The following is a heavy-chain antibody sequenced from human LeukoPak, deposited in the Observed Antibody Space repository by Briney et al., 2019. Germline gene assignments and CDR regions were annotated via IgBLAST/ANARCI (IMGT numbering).Heavy chain of an antibody. J-gene: IGHJ4*02. D-gene: IGHD6-13*01. V-gene: IGHV4-59*08. Sequence: SETLSLTCSVSGGSISSYYWSWIRQPPGKGLEWIGYIYYSGSTNYNPSLKSRVTISVDTSKNQFSLKLNSVTAADTAVYYCARLGIAAAAYFDYWGQGNLVTVSS. CDR3: ARLGIAAAAYFDY. CDR1: GGSISSYY. CDR2: IYYSGST.